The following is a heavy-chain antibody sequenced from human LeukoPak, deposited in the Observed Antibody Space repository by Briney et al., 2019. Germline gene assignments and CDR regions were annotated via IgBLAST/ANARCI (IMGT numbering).Heavy chain of an antibody. CDR1: GYTFTDYY. V-gene: IGHV1-2*02. J-gene: IGHJ4*02. CDR2: INPKSGGR. CDR3: ATGERLVPAAMWFDY. D-gene: IGHD2-2*01. Sequence: ASVTVSCKASGYTFTDYYMHWVRQAPGQGLGWMGWINPKSGGRSYAKRFQGRVTMTRDTSISTAYMELSRLRSDDTAVYYCATGERLVPAAMWFDYWGQGTLVTVSS.